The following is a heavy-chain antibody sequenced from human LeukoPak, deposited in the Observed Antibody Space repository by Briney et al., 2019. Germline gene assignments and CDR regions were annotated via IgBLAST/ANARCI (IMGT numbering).Heavy chain of an antibody. CDR2: ASYDGSKK. J-gene: IGHJ4*02. V-gene: IGHV3-33*08. CDR3: TNFDY. Sequence: GGSLRLSCAASGFTFSNAWMSWVRQAPGKGLEWVAVASYDGSKKYNTDPVKGRFTLSRDNSKNTMYLQMNSLTTDDTAIYFCTNFDYWGQGTLVTVSS. CDR1: GFTFSNAW.